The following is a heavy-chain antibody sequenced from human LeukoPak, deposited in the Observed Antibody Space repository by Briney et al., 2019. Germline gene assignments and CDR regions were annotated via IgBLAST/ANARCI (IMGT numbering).Heavy chain of an antibody. J-gene: IGHJ4*02. CDR3: AKDPLNVAGTVIFDY. D-gene: IGHD6-13*01. Sequence: PGGSLRLSCAASGFTFSNYAMHWVRQAPGKGLEWVAVISYDENNKYYADSVKGRFTISRDNAKNLLFLQMNGLRAEDTAVYYCAKDPLNVAGTVIFDYWGQGTRVTVSS. CDR1: GFTFSNYA. V-gene: IGHV3-30-3*01. CDR2: ISYDENNK.